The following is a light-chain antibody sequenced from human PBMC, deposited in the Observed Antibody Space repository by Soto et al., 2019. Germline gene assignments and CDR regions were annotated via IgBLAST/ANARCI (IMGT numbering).Light chain of an antibody. V-gene: IGKV3-15*01. CDR3: QQYNRWPIT. J-gene: IGKJ5*01. CDR1: QSIYNK. CDR2: DAS. Sequence: EIVMTQSPGTLYVSPGERATLFCRASQSIYNKLAWYQHKPGQAPRLLVYDASTWATGIPARFSGSGSGTDFTLTISSLQSEDFAVYYCQQYNRWPITFGQGTRLEIK.